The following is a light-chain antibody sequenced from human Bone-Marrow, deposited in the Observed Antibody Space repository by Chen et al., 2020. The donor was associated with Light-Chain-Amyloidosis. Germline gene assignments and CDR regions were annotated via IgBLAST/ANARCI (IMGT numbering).Light chain of an antibody. V-gene: IGLV3-25*03. CDR2: RDT. J-gene: IGLJ2*01. Sequence: SYELTQPPSVSVSPGQTARFTCSVDDLPTKYAYWNQQKPGQAPVLVIHRDTARPSGISERFSGASSGTSATLTISGVQAEDEADYHCQSADSSGTYEVKFGGGTKLTVL. CDR1: DLPTKY. CDR3: QSADSSGTYEVK.